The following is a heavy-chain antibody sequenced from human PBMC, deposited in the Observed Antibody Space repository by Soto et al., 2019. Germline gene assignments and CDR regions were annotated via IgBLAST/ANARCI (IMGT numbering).Heavy chain of an antibody. V-gene: IGHV3-21*01. CDR3: ARGYCGGGGCYLRRDAIDV. D-gene: IGHD2-15*01. CDR1: GFTFSTYH. J-gene: IGHJ3*01. Sequence: EVQLVESGGGLVMPGGSLRLSCAASGFTFSTYHMNWVRQAPGKGLEWVSSINPSSSHIYYADPVRGRFTISRDNSKNSMDLQMNSLRTEDAAVYYCARGYCGGGGCYLRRDAIDVWGQGTMVTVSS. CDR2: INPSSSHI.